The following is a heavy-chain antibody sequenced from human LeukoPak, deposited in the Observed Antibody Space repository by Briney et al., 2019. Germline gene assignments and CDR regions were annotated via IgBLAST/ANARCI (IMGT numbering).Heavy chain of an antibody. CDR2: VFYSGSI. CDR1: GGSISSYY. CDR3: ARGSMDV. D-gene: IGHD6-6*01. Sequence: SETLSLTCTVSGGSISSYYWSWIRQPPRKGLEWIGYVFYSGSINYNPSLKSRVTISIDASKNQFSLRLSSVTAADTAVYYCARGSMDVWGQGTTVTVSS. J-gene: IGHJ6*02. V-gene: IGHV4-59*12.